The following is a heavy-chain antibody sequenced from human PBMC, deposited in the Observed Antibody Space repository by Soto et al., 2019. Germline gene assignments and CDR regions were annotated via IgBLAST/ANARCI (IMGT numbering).Heavy chain of an antibody. J-gene: IGHJ4*02. Sequence: QVQLVQSGAEVKKPGASVKVSCKASGYTFTSYGISWVRQSPGQGLEWMGWISAYNGNTNYAQKLQGRVTMTTDTSTSTAYMELRSLRSDDTAVYYCARQASYDSSGYYPHFDYWGQGTLVTVSS. CDR2: ISAYNGNT. CDR3: ARQASYDSSGYYPHFDY. V-gene: IGHV1-18*01. D-gene: IGHD3-22*01. CDR1: GYTFTSYG.